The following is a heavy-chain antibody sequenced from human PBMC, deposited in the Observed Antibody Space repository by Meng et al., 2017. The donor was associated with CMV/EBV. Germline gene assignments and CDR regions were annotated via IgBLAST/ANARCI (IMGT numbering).Heavy chain of an antibody. CDR1: GFTFSSYS. CDR3: ARDQYDFWSGYFPSDGMDV. Sequence: GGSLRLSCAASGFTFSSYSMNWVRQAPGKGLEWVSSISSSSSYIYYADSVKGRFTISRDNAKISLYLQMNSLRAEDTAVYYCARDQYDFWSGYFPSDGMDVWGQGTTVTVSS. D-gene: IGHD3-3*01. CDR2: ISSSSSYI. V-gene: IGHV3-21*01. J-gene: IGHJ6*02.